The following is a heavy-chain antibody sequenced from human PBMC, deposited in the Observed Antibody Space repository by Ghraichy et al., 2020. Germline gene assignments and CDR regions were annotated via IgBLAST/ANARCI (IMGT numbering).Heavy chain of an antibody. CDR2: ISYDGSNK. D-gene: IGHD3-10*01. CDR1: GFTFSSYA. V-gene: IGHV3-30*04. Sequence: GGSLRLSCAASGFTFSSYAMHWVRQAPGKGLEWVAVISYDGSNKYYADSVKGRFTISRDNSKNTLYLQMNSLRAEDTAVYYCARDAVGRIYGSGSYYRFDYWGQGTLVTVSS. CDR3: ARDAVGRIYGSGSYYRFDY. J-gene: IGHJ4*02.